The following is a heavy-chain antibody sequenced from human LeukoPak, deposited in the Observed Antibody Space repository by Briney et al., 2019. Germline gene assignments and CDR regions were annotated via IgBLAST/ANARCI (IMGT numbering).Heavy chain of an antibody. J-gene: IGHJ5*02. CDR1: GGTFGSYA. CDR2: IIPIFGTA. D-gene: IGHD2-2*02. CDR3: ASFLGEGCSSTSCYIASWFDP. Sequence: SVKVSCKASGGTFGSYAISWVRQAPGQGLEWMGGIIPIFGTANYAQKFQGRVTITADESTSTAYMELSSLRSEDTAVYYCASFLGEGCSSTSCYIASWFDPWGQGTLVTVSS. V-gene: IGHV1-69*13.